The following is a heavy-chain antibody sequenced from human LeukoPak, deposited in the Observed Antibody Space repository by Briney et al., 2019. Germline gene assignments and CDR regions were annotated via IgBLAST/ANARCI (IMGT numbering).Heavy chain of an antibody. D-gene: IGHD6-13*01. Sequence: GGSLRLSCAASGFTFSSYWMHWVRQAPGKGLVWVSRINSDGSSTSYADSVKGRFTISRDSAKNTLYLQMNSLRAEDTAVYYCASIAAAGDFDYWGQGTLVTVSS. CDR1: GFTFSSYW. J-gene: IGHJ4*02. V-gene: IGHV3-74*01. CDR2: INSDGSST. CDR3: ASIAAAGDFDY.